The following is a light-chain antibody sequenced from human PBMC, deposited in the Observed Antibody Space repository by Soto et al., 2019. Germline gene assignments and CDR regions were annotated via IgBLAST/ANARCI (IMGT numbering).Light chain of an antibody. CDR1: QTISTW. CDR3: QQYNNGPTRT. J-gene: IGKJ1*01. CDR2: KAS. Sequence: DIQRTQSPSTLAAYVGDRVTMTCRASQTISTWLAWYQQKPGRAPKLLIYKASSLESGVPSRFSGSGSGTEFTLTISSLQSEDFAVYYCQQYNNGPTRTFGQGTKV. V-gene: IGKV1-5*03.